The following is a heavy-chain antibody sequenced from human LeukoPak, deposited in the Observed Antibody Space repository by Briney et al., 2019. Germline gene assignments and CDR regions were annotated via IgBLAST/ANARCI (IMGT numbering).Heavy chain of an antibody. J-gene: IGHJ4*02. CDR2: ISTSGST. V-gene: IGHV4-4*07. Sequence: SETLSLTCAVYGGSFSGYYWSWIRQPAGKGLEWIGRISTSGSTNYNPSLKSRVTMSVDTSKNQISLKLTSVTAADTAVYYCARDSSGSGCTLNIWGQGTLVTVSS. D-gene: IGHD3-10*01. CDR1: GGSFSGYY. CDR3: ARDSSGSGCTLNI.